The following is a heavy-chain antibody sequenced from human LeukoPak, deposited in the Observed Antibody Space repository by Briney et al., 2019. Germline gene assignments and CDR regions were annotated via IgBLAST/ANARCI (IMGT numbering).Heavy chain of an antibody. D-gene: IGHD6-13*01. CDR1: GGTFSSYT. CDR3: ARVAGTLAAAGYAEDY. J-gene: IGHJ4*02. CDR2: IIPILGKA. V-gene: IGHV1-69*08. Sequence: SVKVSCKASGGTFSSYTINWVRQAPGQGLEWMGRIIPILGKANYAQKFQGRVTITADKSTSTVHMELSSLRSEDTAVYFCARVAGTLAAAGYAEDYWGQGTLVTVSS.